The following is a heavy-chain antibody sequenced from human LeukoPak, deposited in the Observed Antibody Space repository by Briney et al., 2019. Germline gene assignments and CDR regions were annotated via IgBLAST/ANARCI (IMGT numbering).Heavy chain of an antibody. V-gene: IGHV3-23*01. CDR1: GITFSSLA. CDR2: ITGSGDST. CDR3: AKEVYYYGSGSPFDY. D-gene: IGHD3-10*01. Sequence: GSLKTSFGTSGITFSSLAKRWVRRGSGEGPEWVFVITGSGDSTYYADSVKGRFTISRDNSKNTLYLQVNSLRGEDTAVYYCAKEVYYYGSGSPFDYWGQGTLVTVSS. J-gene: IGHJ4*02.